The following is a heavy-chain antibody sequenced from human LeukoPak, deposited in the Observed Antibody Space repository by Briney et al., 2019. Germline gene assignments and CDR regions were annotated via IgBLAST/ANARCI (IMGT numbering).Heavy chain of an antibody. D-gene: IGHD6-6*01. V-gene: IGHV3-48*02. Sequence: KPGGSLRLSCAASGFTFSSYSMNWVRQAPGKGLEWLSYISSSSTTIYYADSVKGRFTISRDNAKNSLYLQTNSLRDEDTAVYYCARDEVGSSSPIDYWGQGTLVTVSS. CDR3: ARDEVGSSSPIDY. J-gene: IGHJ4*02. CDR1: GFTFSSYS. CDR2: ISSSSTTI.